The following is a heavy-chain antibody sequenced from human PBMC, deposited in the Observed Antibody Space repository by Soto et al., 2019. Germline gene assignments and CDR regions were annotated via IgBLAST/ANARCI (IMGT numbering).Heavy chain of an antibody. CDR3: ARAGGITTPGTFDY. CDR1: GFTVSPIY. Sequence: EVQLVESGGGLIQPGGSLRLSCVASGFTVSPIYMSWVRQAPGKGLEWVSIIYTGGGTYYADSVEGRFTISRGDSKNPLYLQMNSLRAEDTAVYYCARAGGITTPGTFDYWGHGTLVTVSS. CDR2: IYTGGGT. J-gene: IGHJ4*01. V-gene: IGHV3-53*01. D-gene: IGHD6-13*01.